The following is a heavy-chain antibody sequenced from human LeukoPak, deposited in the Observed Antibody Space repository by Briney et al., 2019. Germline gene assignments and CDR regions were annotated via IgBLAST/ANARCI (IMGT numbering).Heavy chain of an antibody. CDR1: GGTFSSYA. CDR3: ARGGSLLWFGGYYYYGMDV. Sequence: SVKVSCKASGGTFSSYAISWVRQAPGQGLEWMGGIIPTFGTANYAQKFQGRVTITADESTSTAYMELSSLRSEDTAVYYCARGGSLLWFGGYYYYGMDVWGQGTTVTVSS. D-gene: IGHD3-10*01. J-gene: IGHJ6*02. V-gene: IGHV1-69*01. CDR2: IIPTFGTA.